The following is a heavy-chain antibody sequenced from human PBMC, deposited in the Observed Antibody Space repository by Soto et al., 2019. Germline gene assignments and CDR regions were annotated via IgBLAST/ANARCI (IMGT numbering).Heavy chain of an antibody. CDR1: GFTVSSNY. Sequence: GGSLRLSCAASGFTVSSNYMSWVRQAPGKGLEWVSVIYSGGSTYYADSVKGRFTISRDNSKNTLYLQMNSLRAEDTAVYYCARDHWDYYGSGSLQTAYDYWGQGTLVTVSS. J-gene: IGHJ4*02. D-gene: IGHD3-10*01. CDR3: ARDHWDYYGSGSLQTAYDY. CDR2: IYSGGST. V-gene: IGHV3-66*01.